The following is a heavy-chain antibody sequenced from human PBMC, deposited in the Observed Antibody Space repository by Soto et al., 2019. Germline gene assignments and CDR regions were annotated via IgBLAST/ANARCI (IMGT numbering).Heavy chain of an antibody. V-gene: IGHV4-4*02. Sequence: QVQLQESGPGLVKPSGTLSLTCTVSGDSMSSSNWWNWVRQIPGKGLQWIGESHQSGRTNYNPSLKSRVTISVDESKNRFSLDLNSVTAADKGVYFCARSEATVLDSWGQGTLVIVSS. D-gene: IGHD4-17*01. CDR3: ARSEATVLDS. CDR1: GDSMSSSNW. CDR2: SHQSGRT. J-gene: IGHJ4*02.